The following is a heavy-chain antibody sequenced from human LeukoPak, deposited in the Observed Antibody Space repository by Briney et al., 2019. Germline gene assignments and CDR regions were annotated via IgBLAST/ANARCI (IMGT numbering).Heavy chain of an antibody. CDR1: GYTFTSYA. V-gene: IGHV1-3*01. CDR3: ARDRIAGFDY. CDR2: INAGNGNT. Sequence: ASVTVSFTASGYTFTSYAMHWVRQAPGQRLEWMGWINAGNGNTKYSQKFQGRVTITRDTSASTAYMELSSLRSEDTAVYYCARDRIAGFDYWGQGTLVTVSS. D-gene: IGHD6-13*01. J-gene: IGHJ4*02.